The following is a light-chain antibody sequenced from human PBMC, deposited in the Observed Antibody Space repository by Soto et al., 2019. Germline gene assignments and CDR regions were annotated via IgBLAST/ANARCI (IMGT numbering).Light chain of an antibody. Sequence: EIVLTQSPGTLSLSPGERATLSCRASQIVSSSYLAWYQQKPGQAPRLLIYGASSSATGIPDRFSGSGSGTDFTFTISRLEPEDFAVYYCQQYGNSPRTFGQGTKV. CDR3: QQYGNSPRT. V-gene: IGKV3-20*01. CDR2: GAS. J-gene: IGKJ1*01. CDR1: QIVSSSY.